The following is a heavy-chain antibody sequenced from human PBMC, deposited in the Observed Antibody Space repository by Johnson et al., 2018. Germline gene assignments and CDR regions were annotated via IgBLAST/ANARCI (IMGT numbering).Heavy chain of an antibody. CDR2: FDPEDGET. D-gene: IGHD3-3*01. Sequence: QVQLVQSGAEVKKPGASVKVSCKVSGYTLTELCMHWVRQAPGKGLEWMGGFDPEDGETIYAQKFQDRGTMTEDTYADIAYMELSRLKFEDTAVYYCATGPSGYDFWSGYLGYFYAMDVWGQGTTVTVSS. J-gene: IGHJ6*02. V-gene: IGHV1-24*01. CDR1: GYTLTELC. CDR3: ATGPSGYDFWSGYLGYFYAMDV.